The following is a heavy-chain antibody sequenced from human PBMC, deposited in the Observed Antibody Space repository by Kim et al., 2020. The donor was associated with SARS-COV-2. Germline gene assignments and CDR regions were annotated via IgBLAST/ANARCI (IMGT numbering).Heavy chain of an antibody. CDR1: GGSFSGYY. CDR2: INHSGST. D-gene: IGHD1-26*01. Sequence: SETLSLTCAVYGGSFSGYYWSWIRQPPGKGLEWIGEINHSGSTNYNPSLKSRVTISVDTSKNQFSLKLSSVTAADTAVYYCARAVGIVGATSADYWGQGT. J-gene: IGHJ4*02. V-gene: IGHV4-34*01. CDR3: ARAVGIVGATSADY.